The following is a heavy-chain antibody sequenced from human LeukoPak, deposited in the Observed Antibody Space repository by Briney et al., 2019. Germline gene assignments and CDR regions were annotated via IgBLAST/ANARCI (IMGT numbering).Heavy chain of an antibody. V-gene: IGHV1/OR15-1*01. D-gene: IGHD4-11*01. CDR1: GYIFTDYY. Sequence: ASVKVSCKASGYIFTDYYMHWVRQAPGQELGWMGRINPNSGGTNYAQKFQGRVTMTRDTSISTAYTELSSLRSADTAVYYCARIGSYRWSWYFDLWGRGTLVTVSS. J-gene: IGHJ2*01. CDR3: ARIGSYRWSWYFDL. CDR2: INPNSGGT.